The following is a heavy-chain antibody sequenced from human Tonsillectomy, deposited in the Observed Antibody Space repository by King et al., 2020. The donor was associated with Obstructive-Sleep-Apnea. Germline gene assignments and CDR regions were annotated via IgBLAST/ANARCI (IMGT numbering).Heavy chain of an antibody. V-gene: IGHV4-39*07. CDR3: ARTIAVASFYDAFDA. Sequence: LQLQESGPGLVKPSETLSLTCNVSGGSISRSTYYWGWIRQSPGKGLEWIGSIYYSGITYKNPSLKSRVAMSLDMSKNQFSLKLSSVTAADTAVYYCARTIAVASFYDAFDASGQGTMVTVSS. CDR2: IYYSGIT. D-gene: IGHD6-19*01. CDR1: GGSISRSTYY. J-gene: IGHJ3*01.